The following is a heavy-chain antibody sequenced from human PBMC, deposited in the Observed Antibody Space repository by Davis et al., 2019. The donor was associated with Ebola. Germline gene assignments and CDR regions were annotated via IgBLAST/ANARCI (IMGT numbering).Heavy chain of an antibody. CDR3: ARLVAGTFDN. CDR1: GYTFTSYD. J-gene: IGHJ4*02. V-gene: IGHV1-46*03. CDR2: INPSGGST. Sequence: ASVKVSCKASGYTFTSYDINWVRQATGQGLEWMGIINPSGGSTSYAQKFQGRVTMTRDTSTSTVYMELSSLRSEDTAVYYCARLVAGTFDNWGQGSLVAVSS. D-gene: IGHD6-19*01.